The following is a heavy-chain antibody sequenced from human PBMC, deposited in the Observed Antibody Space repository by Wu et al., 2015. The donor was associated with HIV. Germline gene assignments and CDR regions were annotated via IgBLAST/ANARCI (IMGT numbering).Heavy chain of an antibody. V-gene: IGHV1-69*13. CDR2: IIPIFGTA. CDR1: GGTFSSYA. Sequence: QVQLVQSGAEVKKPGSSVKVSCKASGGTFSSYAISWVRQAPGQGLEWMGRIIPIFGTANYAQKFQGRVTITADESTSTAYMELSSLRSEDTAVYYCASIIGSGSYFGRGYDYYYGMDVWGQGTTVTVSS. J-gene: IGHJ6*02. CDR3: ASIIGSGSYFGRGYDYYYGMDV. D-gene: IGHD3-10*01.